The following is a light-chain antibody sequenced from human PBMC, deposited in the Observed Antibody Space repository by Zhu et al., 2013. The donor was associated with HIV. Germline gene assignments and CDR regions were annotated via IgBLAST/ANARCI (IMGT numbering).Light chain of an antibody. CDR3: QQRSNWPQVT. CDR1: QSVSSN. J-gene: IGKJ4*01. Sequence: EIVMTQSPATLSVSPGERATLSCRASQSVSSNLAWYQQKPGQAPRLLIYDASNRATGIPARFSGSGSGTDFTLTISSLEPEDFAVYYCQQRSNWPQVTFGGGTKVEIK. V-gene: IGKV3-11*01. CDR2: DAS.